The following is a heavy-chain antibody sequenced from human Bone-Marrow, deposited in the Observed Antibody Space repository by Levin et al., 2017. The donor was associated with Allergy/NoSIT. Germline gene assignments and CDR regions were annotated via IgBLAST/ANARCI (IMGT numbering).Heavy chain of an antibody. Sequence: ASVKVSCAASGFTFSSYAMNWVRQAPGKGLEWVSAISGGGGSTYYADSVKGRFTVSRDNSKNTLYLQMNSLRAEDTAVYYCAKEGPYSSGWLFDFWGQGTLVTVSS. J-gene: IGHJ4*02. CDR1: GFTFSSYA. CDR2: ISGGGGST. V-gene: IGHV3-23*01. D-gene: IGHD6-19*01. CDR3: AKEGPYSSGWLFDF.